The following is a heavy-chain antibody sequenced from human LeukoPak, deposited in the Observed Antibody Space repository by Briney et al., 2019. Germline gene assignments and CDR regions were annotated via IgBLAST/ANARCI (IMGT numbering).Heavy chain of an antibody. D-gene: IGHD2-21*02. CDR2: IYPGDSDT. J-gene: IGHJ3*02. CDR1: GYSFTSYW. CDR3: ARQRDAHIVVVTADASTNFDI. V-gene: IGHV5-51*01. Sequence: GESLKISCKGSGYSFTSYWIGWVRQMPGKGLEWMGIIYPGDSDTRYSPSFQGQVTISADKSISTAYLQWSSLRASDTAMYYCARQRDAHIVVVTADASTNFDIWGQGTMVTVSS.